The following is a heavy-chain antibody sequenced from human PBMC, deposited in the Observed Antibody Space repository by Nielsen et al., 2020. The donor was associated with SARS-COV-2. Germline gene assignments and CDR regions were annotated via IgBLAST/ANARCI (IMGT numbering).Heavy chain of an antibody. CDR1: GFTFSSYG. CDR3: ARDRLPGSGSYLYYYYGMDV. D-gene: IGHD3-10*01. Sequence: GESLKISCAASGFTFSSYGMHWVRQAPGKGLEWVAVISYDGSNKYYADSVKGRFTISRDNSKNTLYLQMNSLRAEDTAVYYCARDRLPGSGSYLYYYYGMDVWGQGTTVTVSS. J-gene: IGHJ6*02. V-gene: IGHV3-30*19. CDR2: ISYDGSNK.